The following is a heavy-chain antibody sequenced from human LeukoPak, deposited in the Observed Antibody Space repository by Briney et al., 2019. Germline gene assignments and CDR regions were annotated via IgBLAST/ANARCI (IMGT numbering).Heavy chain of an antibody. CDR1: GDSITTYY. J-gene: IGHJ5*02. D-gene: IGHD3-22*01. Sequence: PSETLSLTCTVSGDSITTYYLSWIRQPAGKGLEWIGRIYTSGSTNYNPSLKSRVTMSVDTSKNQFSLKLSSVTAADTAVYYCARDRRYYYDSSGYYYVWNWFDPWGQGTLVTVSS. CDR3: ARDRRYYYDSSGYYYVWNWFDP. V-gene: IGHV4-4*07. CDR2: IYTSGST.